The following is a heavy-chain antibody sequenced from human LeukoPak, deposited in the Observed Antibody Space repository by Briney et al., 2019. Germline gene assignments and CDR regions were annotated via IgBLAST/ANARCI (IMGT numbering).Heavy chain of an antibody. Sequence: PSETLSLTCTVSGGSISNYYWSWIRQPPGKGLEWIGYIYYSGSTNYNPSLKSRVTISVDTSKNQFSLKLSSVTAADTAVYYCARVAAGGYYYYGMDVWGQGTTVTVSS. CDR3: ARVAAGGYYYYGMDV. CDR1: GGSISNYY. D-gene: IGHD3-16*01. J-gene: IGHJ6*02. V-gene: IGHV4-59*01. CDR2: IYYSGST.